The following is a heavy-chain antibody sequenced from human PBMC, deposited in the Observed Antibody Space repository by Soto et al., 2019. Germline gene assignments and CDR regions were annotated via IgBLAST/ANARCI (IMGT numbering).Heavy chain of an antibody. CDR3: ARVSDCSGGSCYLYFDY. CDR2: IYHSGST. Sequence: SETLYLTCDVSGGSISSGGYSWSWIRQPPGKGLEWIGYIYHSGSTYYNPSLKSRVTISVDRSKNQFSLKLSSVTAADTAVYYCARVSDCSGGSCYLYFDYWGQGTLVTVSS. CDR1: GGSISSGGYS. V-gene: IGHV4-30-2*01. D-gene: IGHD2-15*01. J-gene: IGHJ4*02.